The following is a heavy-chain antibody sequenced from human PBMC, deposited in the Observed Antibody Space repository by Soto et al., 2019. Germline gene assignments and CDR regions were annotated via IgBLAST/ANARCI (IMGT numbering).Heavy chain of an antibody. CDR3: ARRYGYSFDY. D-gene: IGHD1-20*01. V-gene: IGHV4-59*08. J-gene: IGHJ4*02. Sequence: QVQLQESGPGLVKPSETLSLTCTVSGGSSSSYYWSWIRQPPGKGLEWIWYINYSGSTNYNHSLKSRVTISVDTSKNQFSLKLSSVTAADTAVYYCARRYGYSFDYWGQGTLVTVSS. CDR1: GGSSSSYY. CDR2: INYSGST.